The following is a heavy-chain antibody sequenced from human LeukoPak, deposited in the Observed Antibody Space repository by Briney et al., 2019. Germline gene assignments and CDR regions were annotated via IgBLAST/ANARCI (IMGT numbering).Heavy chain of an antibody. CDR2: INHSGST. D-gene: IGHD3-16*01. Sequence: SETLSLTCAVYGGSFSGYYWSWIRQPSGKGLEWIGEINHSGSTNYNPSLKSRVTISVDTSKNQFSLKLSSVTAADTAVYYCARVSVWGHFDYWGQGTLVTVSS. CDR1: GGSFSGYY. V-gene: IGHV4-34*01. J-gene: IGHJ4*02. CDR3: ARVSVWGHFDY.